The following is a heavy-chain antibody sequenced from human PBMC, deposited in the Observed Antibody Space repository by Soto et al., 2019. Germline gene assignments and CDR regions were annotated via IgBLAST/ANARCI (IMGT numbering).Heavy chain of an antibody. Sequence: PGGSLRLSCASSGFSFSAFSMNWVRQAPGKGLEWVSYISSTSSTIYYGDSVKGRFTISRDNAKNSLYLQMNSLRDEDTAAYYCAREGGRQSLRTRGYSALDIWGQGT. J-gene: IGHJ3*02. CDR3: AREGGRQSLRTRGYSALDI. V-gene: IGHV3-48*02. CDR2: ISSTSSTI. D-gene: IGHD2-2*02. CDR1: GFSFSAFS.